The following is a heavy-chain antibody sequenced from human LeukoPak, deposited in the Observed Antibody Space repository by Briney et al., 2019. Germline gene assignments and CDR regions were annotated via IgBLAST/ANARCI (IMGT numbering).Heavy chain of an antibody. D-gene: IGHD5-18*01. CDR3: ARDGRGDLTWIQLWSPFDY. J-gene: IGHJ4*02. Sequence: PGGSLRLSCAASGFTVSSNYMRWVRQAPGKGLEWDSVIYSGGSTYYSDSVKGRFTISRDNSKNTLYLQMNSLRAEDTAVYYCARDGRGDLTWIQLWSPFDYWGQGTLVTVSS. CDR2: IYSGGST. CDR1: GFTVSSNY. V-gene: IGHV3-66*02.